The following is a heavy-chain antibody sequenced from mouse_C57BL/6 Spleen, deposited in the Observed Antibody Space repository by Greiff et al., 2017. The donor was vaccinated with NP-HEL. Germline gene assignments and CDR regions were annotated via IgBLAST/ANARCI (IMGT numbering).Heavy chain of an antibody. CDR3: TRGTVVAENYAMDY. CDR2: ISSGGDYI. Sequence: EVQVVESGEGLVKPGGSLKLSCAASGFTFSSYAMSWVRQTPEKRLEWVAYISSGGDYIYYADTVKGRFTISRDNARNTLYLQMISLKSEDTAMYYSTRGTVVAENYAMDYWGQGTSVTVSS. D-gene: IGHD1-1*01. V-gene: IGHV5-9-1*02. J-gene: IGHJ4*01. CDR1: GFTFSSYA.